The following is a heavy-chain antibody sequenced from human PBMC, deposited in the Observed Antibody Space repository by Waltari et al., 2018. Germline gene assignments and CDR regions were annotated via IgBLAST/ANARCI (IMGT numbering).Heavy chain of an antibody. CDR2: IYTRGST. CDR3: ARDLSPPNWFDP. D-gene: IGHD3-3*02. Sequence: QLQLQESGPGLVKPSQTLSLTCTVSGDSISSGSYHWSWIRQPAGKGLEWIGRIYTRGSTNDNPSLKSRVTISIDTSRNHFSLKLSSVTAADTAVYYCARDLSPPNWFDPWGQGTLVTVSS. V-gene: IGHV4-61*02. J-gene: IGHJ5*02. CDR1: GDSISSGSYH.